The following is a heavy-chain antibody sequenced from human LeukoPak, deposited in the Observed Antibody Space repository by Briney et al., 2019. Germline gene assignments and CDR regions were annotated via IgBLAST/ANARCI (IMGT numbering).Heavy chain of an antibody. D-gene: IGHD6-19*01. CDR3: ARLAVAGPDAFDI. CDR1: GGSISSSSYY. CDR2: IYYSRST. J-gene: IGHJ3*02. Sequence: TSSETLSLTCTVSGGSISSSSYYWGWIRQPPGKGLEWIGYIYYSRSTNYNPSLKSRVTISVDTSKNQFSLKLSSVTAADTAVYYCARLAVAGPDAFDIWGQGTMVTVSS. V-gene: IGHV4-61*05.